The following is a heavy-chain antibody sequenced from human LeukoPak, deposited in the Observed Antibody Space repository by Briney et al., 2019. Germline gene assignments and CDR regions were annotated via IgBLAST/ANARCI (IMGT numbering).Heavy chain of an antibody. Sequence: SVKVSCKASGGTFSSYAISWVRQAPGQGLEWMGGTIPIFGTANYAQKFQGRATITEDESTSTAYMELSSLRSEDTAVYYCAGRGYYDSIWFLDHAFDIWGQGTMVTVSS. J-gene: IGHJ3*02. V-gene: IGHV1-69*13. CDR2: TIPIFGTA. CDR1: GGTFSSYA. D-gene: IGHD3-22*01. CDR3: AGRGYYDSIWFLDHAFDI.